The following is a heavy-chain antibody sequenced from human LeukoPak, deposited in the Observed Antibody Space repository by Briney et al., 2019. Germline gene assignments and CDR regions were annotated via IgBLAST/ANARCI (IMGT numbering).Heavy chain of an antibody. Sequence: GGSLRLSCAASGFTVSSNYMSWVRQAPGKGLEWVSVNYSGGSTYYADSVKGRFTISRDNSKNTLYLQMNSLRAEDTAVYYCARDLKNTGFVYYYYGMDVWGQGTTVTVSS. J-gene: IGHJ6*02. CDR1: GFTVSSNY. CDR3: ARDLKNTGFVYYYYGMDV. V-gene: IGHV3-66*01. D-gene: IGHD2-8*02. CDR2: NYSGGST.